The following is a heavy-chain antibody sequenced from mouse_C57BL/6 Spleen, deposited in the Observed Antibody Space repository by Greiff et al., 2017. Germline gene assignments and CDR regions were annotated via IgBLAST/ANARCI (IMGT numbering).Heavy chain of an antibody. J-gene: IGHJ1*03. D-gene: IGHD4-1*02. Sequence: VQLQQSGAELVRPGASVKLSCTASGFNIKDYYMHWVKQRPEQGLEWIGRIDPEDGDTEYAPKFQGKATMTADTSSNTAYLQLSSLTSEYTAVYYCSSPTGSGYFGGWGTGTTVTVSS. V-gene: IGHV14-1*01. CDR1: GFNIKDYY. CDR2: IDPEDGDT. CDR3: SSPTGSGYFGG.